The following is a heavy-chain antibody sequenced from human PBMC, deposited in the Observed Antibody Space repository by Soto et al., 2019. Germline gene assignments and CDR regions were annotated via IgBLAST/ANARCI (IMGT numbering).Heavy chain of an antibody. J-gene: IGHJ4*02. CDR2: ISPIFGTT. CDR1: GGTFSSHE. CDR3: ARCCSGSDEGAS. D-gene: IGHD2-15*01. Sequence: QVQLVQSGAEVKEPGSSVKVSCMASGGTFSSHEISWVRQAPGQGLEWMGRISPIFGTTNYAQKFQGRVTITADESTSTAYMELSSLRSDETAFYYCARCCSGSDEGASWGQGTLVTVSS. V-gene: IGHV1-69*01.